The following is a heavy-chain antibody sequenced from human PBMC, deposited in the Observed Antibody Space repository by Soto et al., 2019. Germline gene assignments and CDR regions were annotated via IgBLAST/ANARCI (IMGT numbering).Heavy chain of an antibody. Sequence: EVQLVESGGGVVPPGGSLRLSCAASGFTFSGYWMHWVRQAPGKGLMWVSRINGDGRTTNYADSVKGRFTISRENAKKTLYPQVDRLRAEDTAVFYCARAAYGEYWFDPWGQGTLVTVSS. CDR3: ARAAYGEYWFDP. CDR2: INGDGRTT. CDR1: GFTFSGYW. J-gene: IGHJ5*02. D-gene: IGHD4-17*01. V-gene: IGHV3-74*01.